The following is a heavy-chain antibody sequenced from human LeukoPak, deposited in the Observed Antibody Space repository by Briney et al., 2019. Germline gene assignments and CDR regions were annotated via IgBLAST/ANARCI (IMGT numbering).Heavy chain of an antibody. V-gene: IGHV3-23*01. D-gene: IGHD4-17*01. Sequence: TGGSLRLSCAASGFTFSSFAMSWVRQAPGKGLEWVSAISGTTSSTYYADSVKGRFTISRDNSKNTLYLQMNTLRGEDTAIYYCARDYGDYAGNWFDPWGQGTLVTASS. J-gene: IGHJ5*02. CDR3: ARDYGDYAGNWFDP. CDR2: ISGTTSST. CDR1: GFTFSSFA.